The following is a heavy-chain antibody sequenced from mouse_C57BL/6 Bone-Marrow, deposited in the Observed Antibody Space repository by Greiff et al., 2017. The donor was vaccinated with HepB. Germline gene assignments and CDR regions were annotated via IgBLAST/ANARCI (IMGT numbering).Heavy chain of an antibody. CDR3: ARLPRWFYAMDY. CDR1: GYTFTDYY. Sequence: VKLMESGAELVRPGASVKLSCKASGYTFTDYYINWVKQRPGQGLEWIARIYPGSGNTYYNEKFKGKATLTAEKSSSTAYMQLSSLTSEDSAVYFCARLPRWFYAMDYWGQGTSVTVSS. J-gene: IGHJ4*01. D-gene: IGHD2-3*01. CDR2: IYPGSGNT. V-gene: IGHV1-76*01.